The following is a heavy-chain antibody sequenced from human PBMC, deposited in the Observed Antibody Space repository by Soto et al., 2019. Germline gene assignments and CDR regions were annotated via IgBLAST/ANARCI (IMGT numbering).Heavy chain of an antibody. D-gene: IGHD5-12*01. Sequence: PSETLSLTCTVSGGSISSGDYYWSWIRQPPGKGLEWIGYIYYSGSTYYNPSLKSRVTISVDTSKNQFSLKLSSVTAADTAVYYCARNPSGYDSPLAVPYYFDYWGQGTLVTVSS. J-gene: IGHJ4*02. V-gene: IGHV4-30-4*01. CDR1: GGSISSGDYY. CDR3: ARNPSGYDSPLAVPYYFDY. CDR2: IYYSGST.